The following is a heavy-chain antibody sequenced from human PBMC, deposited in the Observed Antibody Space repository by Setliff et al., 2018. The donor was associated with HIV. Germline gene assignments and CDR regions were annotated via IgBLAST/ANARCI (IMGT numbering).Heavy chain of an antibody. CDR3: ATVKYYGDLYYFDY. V-gene: IGHV1-24*01. CDR2: FDPEDGET. CDR1: GYTVTTYG. D-gene: IGHD4-17*01. J-gene: IGHJ4*02. Sequence: ASVKVSCKASGYTVTTYGISWVRQAPGQGLEWMGGFDPEDGETIYAQKFQGRVTMTEDTSTDTAYMELSSLRSEDTAVYYCATVKYYGDLYYFDYWGQGTLVTVSS.